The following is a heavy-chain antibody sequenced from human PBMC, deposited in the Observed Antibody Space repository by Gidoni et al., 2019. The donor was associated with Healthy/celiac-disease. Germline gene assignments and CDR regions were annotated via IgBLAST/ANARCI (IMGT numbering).Heavy chain of an antibody. J-gene: IGHJ6*02. CDR3: ARVYCSSTSCYYYYYGMDV. D-gene: IGHD2-2*01. V-gene: IGHV1-69*01. Sequence: QVQLVQSGAEVTKPGSSVKVSCKASGGTFSSYAISWVRQAPGQGLEWIGGIIPSFGTANYAQKFQGRVTITADESTSTAYMELSSLRSEDTAVYYCARVYCSSTSCYYYYYGMDVWGQGTTVTVSS. CDR1: GGTFSSYA. CDR2: IIPSFGTA.